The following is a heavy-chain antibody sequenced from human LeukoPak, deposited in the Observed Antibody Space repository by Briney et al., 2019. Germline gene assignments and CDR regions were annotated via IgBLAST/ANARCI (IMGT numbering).Heavy chain of an antibody. Sequence: GXSLRLSCAASGFIFSSYGMHWVRQAPGKGLEWVAVIWYDGTKKYYEDSVKGRLTISRDNYKNTVYVQMNRLRGGDTAVYYCARDQRGFSYSKYYFDYWGQGTLVTVSS. CDR2: IWYDGTKK. D-gene: IGHD5-18*01. CDR1: GFIFSSYG. J-gene: IGHJ4*02. CDR3: ARDQRGFSYSKYYFDY. V-gene: IGHV3-33*01.